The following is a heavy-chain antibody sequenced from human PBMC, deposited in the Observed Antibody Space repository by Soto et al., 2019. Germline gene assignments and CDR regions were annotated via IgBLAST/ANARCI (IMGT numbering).Heavy chain of an antibody. D-gene: IGHD2-21*02. V-gene: IGHV1-18*01. CDR1: GYTFASYG. CDR3: ASDHHGDYSSDY. Sequence: QVQLVQSGAAVKKPGASVKVSCKASGYTFASYGISWVRQAPGQGLEWMGWISTYNGNTNYAQKLQGRVTMTTDTSTSTAYMELRSLRSDDTAVYYCASDHHGDYSSDYWGQGTLVTVSS. CDR2: ISTYNGNT. J-gene: IGHJ4*02.